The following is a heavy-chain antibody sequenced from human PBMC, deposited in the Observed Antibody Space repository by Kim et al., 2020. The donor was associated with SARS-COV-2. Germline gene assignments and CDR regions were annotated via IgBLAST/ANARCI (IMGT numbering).Heavy chain of an antibody. D-gene: IGHD3-22*01. J-gene: IGHJ3*02. V-gene: IGHV1-46*01. Sequence: ASVKVSCKASGYTFTSYYMHWVRQAPGQGLEWMGIINPSGGSTSYAQKFQGRVTMTRDTSTSTVYMELSSLRSEDTAVYYCARGIKGRHDSSGYSGDAFDIWGQGTMVTVSS. CDR1: GYTFTSYY. CDR2: INPSGGST. CDR3: ARGIKGRHDSSGYSGDAFDI.